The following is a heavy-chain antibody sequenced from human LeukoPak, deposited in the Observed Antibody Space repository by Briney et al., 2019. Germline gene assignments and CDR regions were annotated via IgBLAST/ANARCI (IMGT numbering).Heavy chain of an antibody. Sequence: GGSLRLSCAASGSTFSSYEMNWVRQAPGKGLEWVSYISSSGSTKYYADSVKGRITISRDNAKKSMYLQMNSLRAEDTAVYYCARAFGSGSYSFWGQGTLVSVSS. CDR1: GSTFSSYE. CDR3: ARAFGSGSYSF. V-gene: IGHV3-48*03. J-gene: IGHJ4*02. CDR2: ISSSGSTK. D-gene: IGHD3-10*01.